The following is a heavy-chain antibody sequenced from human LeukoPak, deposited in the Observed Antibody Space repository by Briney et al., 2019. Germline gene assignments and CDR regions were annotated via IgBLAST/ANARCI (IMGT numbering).Heavy chain of an antibody. CDR1: GFTFSSHA. D-gene: IGHD4-17*01. J-gene: IGHJ4*02. CDR2: ISGSGDRT. V-gene: IGHV3-23*01. Sequence: GGSLRLSCAVSGFTFSSHAVSWVRQAPGRGLEWVSAISGSGDRTYYADSVKGRFTISRDNSKNTLYLQMNSLRAEDTAVYYCANLFGDFVTAAFDYRGQGTLVTVSS. CDR3: ANLFGDFVTAAFDY.